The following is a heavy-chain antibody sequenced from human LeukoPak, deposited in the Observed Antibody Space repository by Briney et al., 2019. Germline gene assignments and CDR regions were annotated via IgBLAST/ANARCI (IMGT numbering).Heavy chain of an antibody. V-gene: IGHV3-48*01. D-gene: IGHD4-11*01. Sequence: PGGSLRLSCAASGFTFSSYWMSWVRQAPGKGLEWVSYISSSSSTIYYADSVKGRFTISRDNAKNSLYLQVNSLRAEDTAVYYCARELQYPPRYYYYMDVWGKGTTVTVSS. CDR1: GFTFSSYW. CDR2: ISSSSSTI. CDR3: ARELQYPPRYYYYMDV. J-gene: IGHJ6*03.